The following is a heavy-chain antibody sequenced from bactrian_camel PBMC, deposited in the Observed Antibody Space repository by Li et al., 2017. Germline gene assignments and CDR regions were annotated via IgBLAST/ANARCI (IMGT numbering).Heavy chain of an antibody. V-gene: IGHV3S54*01. Sequence: HVQLVESGGGSVQAGGHLRLSCAASGDGSSSHCMGWYRQYPGKEREGVAAIGTGGGITYYSDSVKGRFTISQGNTKNTAYLQMNELKPEDTATYYCAARRVIGAYCSGSVNGRDFPYRGQGTQVTVS. CDR3: AARRVIGAYCSGSVNGRDFPY. J-gene: IGHJ6*01. CDR2: IGTGGGIT. CDR1: GDGSSSHC. D-gene: IGHD6*01.